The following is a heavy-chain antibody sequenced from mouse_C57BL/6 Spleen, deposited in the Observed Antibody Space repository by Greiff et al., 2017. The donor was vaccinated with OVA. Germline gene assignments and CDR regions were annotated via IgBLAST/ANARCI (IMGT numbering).Heavy chain of an antibody. CDR2: IYPGGGYT. V-gene: IGHV1-63*01. J-gene: IGHJ4*01. CDR1: GYTFTNYW. D-gene: IGHD2-1*01. Sequence: VKLMESGAELVRPGTSVKMSCKASGYTFTNYWIGWAKQRPGHGLEWIGDIYPGGGYTNYNEKFKGKATLTADKSSSTAYMQFSSLTSEDSAIYYCARYGNSYYAMDYWGQGTSVTVSS. CDR3: ARYGNSYYAMDY.